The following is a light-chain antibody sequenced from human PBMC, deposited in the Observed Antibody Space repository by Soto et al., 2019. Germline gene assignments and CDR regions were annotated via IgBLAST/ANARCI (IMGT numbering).Light chain of an antibody. J-gene: IGLJ3*02. CDR1: SGSVSTNNY. Sequence: TVVTQEPSFSVSPGATVTLTCGLSSGSVSTNNYPSWYQQTPGQAPRTLIYSTYTRSSGVPDRFSASILGNKAALTITGAQADDESDYYCVLYMGSGIWVFGGGTKVTVL. V-gene: IGLV8-61*01. CDR2: STY. CDR3: VLYMGSGIWV.